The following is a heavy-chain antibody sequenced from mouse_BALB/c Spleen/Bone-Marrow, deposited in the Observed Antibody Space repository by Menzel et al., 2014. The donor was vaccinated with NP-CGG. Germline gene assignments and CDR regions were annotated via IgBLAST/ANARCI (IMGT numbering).Heavy chain of an antibody. V-gene: IGHV4-1*02. J-gene: IGHJ3*01. CDR1: GFDFSRYW. D-gene: IGHD1-1*01. CDR3: ARLSYYGWFAY. Sequence: EVQLMESGGGLVQPGGSLKLSCAASGFDFSRYWMSWVRRAPGKGLEWIEEINPGSNTINYTPSLKDKFIISRDNAKNTLYLQMSKVKSEDTALYYCARLSYYGWFAYWGQGTLVTVSA. CDR2: INPGSNTI.